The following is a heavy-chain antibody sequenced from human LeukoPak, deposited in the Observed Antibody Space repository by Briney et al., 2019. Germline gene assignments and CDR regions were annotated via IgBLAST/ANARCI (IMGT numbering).Heavy chain of an antibody. Sequence: PGGSLRLSCAASGFTFSSYAMSWVRQAPGKGLEWVSSISDSGDRTNYADSVKGRFTISRDNSQNMLYLQMNSLRAEDTAVYYCAKLVGGTDFDSWGQGTLVTVSS. D-gene: IGHD1-26*01. CDR3: AKLVGGTDFDS. V-gene: IGHV3-23*01. CDR2: ISDSGDRT. J-gene: IGHJ4*02. CDR1: GFTFSSYA.